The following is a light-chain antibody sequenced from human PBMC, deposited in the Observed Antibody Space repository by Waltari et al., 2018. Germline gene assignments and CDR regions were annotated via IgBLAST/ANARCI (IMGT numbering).Light chain of an antibody. CDR2: WAS. V-gene: IGKV4-1*01. J-gene: IGKJ1*01. CDR1: QSVLNTSNNKNY. Sequence: DIVMTQSPESLAVSLGERATINCKSRQSVLNTSNNKNYLAWYQQKPGQPPKLLIYWASTRESGVPDRFSGSGSGTDFTLTISSLQAEDVAVYYCQQHYTTLRTFGQGTKVEIK. CDR3: QQHYTTLRT.